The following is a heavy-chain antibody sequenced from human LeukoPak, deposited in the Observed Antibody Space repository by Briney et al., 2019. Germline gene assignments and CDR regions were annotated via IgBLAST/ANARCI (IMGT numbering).Heavy chain of an antibody. J-gene: IGHJ4*02. V-gene: IGHV4-59*01. CDR1: GGSISSYY. D-gene: IGHD3-10*02. Sequence: SETLSLTCTVSGGSISSYYWSWIRQPPGKGLEWIGYIYYSGSTNYNPSLKSRVTISVDTSKNQFSLKLSSVTAADTAVYYCARVVRLRYFDYWGQGTLVTVSS. CDR2: IYYSGST. CDR3: ARVVRLRYFDY.